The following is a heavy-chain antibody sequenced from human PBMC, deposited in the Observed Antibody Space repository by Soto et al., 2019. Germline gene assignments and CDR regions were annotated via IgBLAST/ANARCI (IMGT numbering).Heavy chain of an antibody. J-gene: IGHJ6*02. CDR1: GGSISSGDYY. V-gene: IGHV4-30-4*01. Sequence: QVQLQESGPGLVKPSQTLSLTCTVSGGSISSGDYYWSWIRQPPGKVLEWIGYIYYSGSTYYNPSLKSRVTISVDTSKNQFSLKLSPVTAADTAVYYCARGYSYGSWWTHRSYYYGMHVWGQGTTVTVSS. CDR3: ARGYSYGSWWTHRSYYYGMHV. D-gene: IGHD5-18*01. CDR2: IYYSGST.